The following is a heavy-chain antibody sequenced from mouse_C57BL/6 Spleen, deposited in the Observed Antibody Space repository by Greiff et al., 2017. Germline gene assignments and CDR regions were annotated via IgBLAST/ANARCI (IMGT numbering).Heavy chain of an antibody. D-gene: IGHD1-1*01. CDR1: GFTFSSYG. J-gene: IGHJ2*01. Sequence: EVQVVESGGDLVKPGGSLKLSCAASGFTFSSYGMSWVRQTPDKRLEWVATISSGGSYTYYPDSVKGRFTISRDNAKNTLYLQMSSLKSEDTAMYYCARQGITTVVATDYWGQGTTLTVSS. V-gene: IGHV5-6*01. CDR2: ISSGGSYT. CDR3: ARQGITTVVATDY.